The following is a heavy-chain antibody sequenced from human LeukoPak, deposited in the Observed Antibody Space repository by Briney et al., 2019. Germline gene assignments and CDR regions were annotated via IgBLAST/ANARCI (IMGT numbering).Heavy chain of an antibody. Sequence: PGGSLRLSCAASALTFSSYAMSWVRQAPGKGLEWVSAISGSGGSTYYADSVKGRFTISRDNSKNTLYLQMNSLRAEDTAVYYCAKDGGLGDPDHRDYWGQGTLVTVSS. V-gene: IGHV3-23*01. D-gene: IGHD2-21*01. CDR1: ALTFSSYA. CDR2: ISGSGGST. J-gene: IGHJ4*02. CDR3: AKDGGLGDPDHRDY.